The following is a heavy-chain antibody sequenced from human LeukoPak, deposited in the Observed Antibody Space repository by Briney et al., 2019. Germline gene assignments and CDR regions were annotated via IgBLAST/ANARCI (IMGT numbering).Heavy chain of an antibody. CDR1: GFTFSSYT. Sequence: GSLRLSCAASGFTFSSYTMNWVRQAPGKGLEWVSSISSSSSYIYYADSVKGRFTISRDNAKNSLYLQMNSLRAEDTAVYYCARDTYDILTGYYKWAFDIWGQGTMVTVSS. J-gene: IGHJ3*02. D-gene: IGHD3-9*01. CDR3: ARDTYDILTGYYKWAFDI. V-gene: IGHV3-21*06. CDR2: ISSSSSYI.